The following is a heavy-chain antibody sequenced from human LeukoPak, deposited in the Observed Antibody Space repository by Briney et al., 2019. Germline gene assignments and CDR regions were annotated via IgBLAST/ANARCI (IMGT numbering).Heavy chain of an antibody. CDR3: ARTRYSSGKQDFDY. CDR2: IDWDDDK. V-gene: IGHV2-70*04. D-gene: IGHD6-19*01. Sequence: SGPALVKPTQTLTLTCTFSGFSLSTSGMRVNWIRQPPGKALEWLARIDWDDDKFYSTSLKTRLTISKDTSKSQVVLTMTNMDPVDTATYYCARTRYSSGKQDFDYWGQGTLVTVSS. J-gene: IGHJ4*02. CDR1: GFSLSTSGMR.